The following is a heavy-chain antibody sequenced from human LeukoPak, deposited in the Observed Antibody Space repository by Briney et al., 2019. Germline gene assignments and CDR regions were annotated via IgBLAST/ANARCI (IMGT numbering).Heavy chain of an antibody. CDR2: ISGNNDNP. CDR3: ARDGTSTDDY. J-gene: IGHJ4*02. D-gene: IGHD2-2*01. CDR1: GYTVSNFG. V-gene: IGHV1-18*01. Sequence: GASVKVSCKASGYTVSNFGINWVRQAPGQGLEWMGWISGNNDNPNYGQKFQGRFTVTTDSSTNTAYMELRNLRFDDTAVYYCARDGTSTDDYWGQGTLVTVSS.